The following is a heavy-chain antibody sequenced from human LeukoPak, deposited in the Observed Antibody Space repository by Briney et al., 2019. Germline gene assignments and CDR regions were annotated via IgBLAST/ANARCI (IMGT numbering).Heavy chain of an antibody. V-gene: IGHV3-21*01. CDR1: GLTFSTSG. J-gene: IGHJ4*02. D-gene: IGHD2/OR15-2a*01. CDR2: ISSSSSYI. CDR3: ARDFLGY. Sequence: GGSLRLSCTASGLTFSTSGFNWVRQAPGKGLEWVASISSSSSYIYYADSVKGRFTISRDNAKNSLYLQMNSLRAEDTAVYYCARDFLGYWGQGTLVTVSS.